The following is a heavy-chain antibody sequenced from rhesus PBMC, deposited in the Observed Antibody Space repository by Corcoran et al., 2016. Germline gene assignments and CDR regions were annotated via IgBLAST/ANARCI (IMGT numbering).Heavy chain of an antibody. Sequence: EVQLVESGGGLVQPGGSLRLSCAAPGFTSGNSDLIWIRQAPGKGLEWFSYISSGGSIYYSDSVKGRFTISRDNAKNTLYLQMSSLRVEDTAVYYCAKTEREAFDFWGQGLRVTVSS. J-gene: IGHJ3*01. V-gene: IGHV3S43*01. D-gene: IGHD1-44*02. CDR3: AKTEREAFDF. CDR1: GFTSGNSD. CDR2: ISSGGSI.